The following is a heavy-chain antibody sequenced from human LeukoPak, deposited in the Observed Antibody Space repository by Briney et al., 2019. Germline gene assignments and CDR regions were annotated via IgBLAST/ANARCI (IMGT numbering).Heavy chain of an antibody. CDR3: AKPGGYGDFTPCPFDY. D-gene: IGHD4-17*01. CDR1: GFTFSSYA. CDR2: ISGSGGST. V-gene: IGHV3-23*01. J-gene: IGHJ4*02. Sequence: QPGGSLRLSCAASGFTFSSYAMSWVPQAPGKGLEWVSAISGSGGSTYYAHPVKVRFTISRDNSKNTLYLQMNSLRAEDTAVYYCAKPGGYGDFTPCPFDYWGQGTLVTVSS.